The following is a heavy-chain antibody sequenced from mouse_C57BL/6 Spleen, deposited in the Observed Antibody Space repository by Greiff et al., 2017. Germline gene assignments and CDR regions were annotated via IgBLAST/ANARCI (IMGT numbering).Heavy chain of an antibody. J-gene: IGHJ4*01. V-gene: IGHV1-72*01. CDR2: IDPNSGGT. CDR1: GYTFTSYW. CDR3: AREGDDYYDYAMDY. D-gene: IGHD2-3*01. Sequence: QVQLQQPGAELVKPGASVKLSCTASGYTFTSYWMHWVKQRPGRGLEWIGSIDPNSGGTKYNEKFKSKATLTVDKPTSTAYMQLSSLTSEDSAVYYCAREGDDYYDYAMDYWGQGTSGTVSS.